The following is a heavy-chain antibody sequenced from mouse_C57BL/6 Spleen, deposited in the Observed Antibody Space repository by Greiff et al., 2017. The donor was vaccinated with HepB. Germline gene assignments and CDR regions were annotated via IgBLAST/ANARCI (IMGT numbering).Heavy chain of an antibody. D-gene: IGHD1-1*01. J-gene: IGHJ3*01. CDR1: GFSFNTYA. CDR3: VRLGLLPEP. CDR2: IRSKSNNYAT. V-gene: IGHV10-1*01. Sequence: DVMLVESGGGLVQPKGSLKLSCAASGFSFNTYAMNWVRQAPGKGLEWVARIRSKSNNYATYYADSVKDRFTISRDDSESMLYLQMNNLKTEDTAMYYCVRLGLLPEPWGQGTLVTVSA.